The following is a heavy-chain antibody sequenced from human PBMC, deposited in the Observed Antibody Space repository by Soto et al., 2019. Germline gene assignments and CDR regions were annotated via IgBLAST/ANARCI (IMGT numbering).Heavy chain of an antibody. V-gene: IGHV1-18*01. J-gene: IGHJ4*02. Sequence: AAVKVSCKASCYTFTSYGISLVRHGAGQGREWMGLISAYNGNTDYAQKLQGRVTMTTDTSTSTAYMDLRSLRSDDTAVYYCARRGYSGYDLEYYFDYWGQGTLVTVSS. CDR1: CYTFTSYG. CDR3: ARRGYSGYDLEYYFDY. D-gene: IGHD5-12*01. CDR2: ISAYNGNT.